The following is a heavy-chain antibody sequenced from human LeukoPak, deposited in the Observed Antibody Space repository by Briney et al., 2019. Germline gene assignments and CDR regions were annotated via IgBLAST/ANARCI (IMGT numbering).Heavy chain of an antibody. Sequence: RGESLQISCKGSGYSFTSYWIGWVRQMPGKGLEWMGIIYPGDSDTRYSPSFQGQVTISADKSISTAYLQWSSLKASDTAMYYCARYCSGGSCYSNDAFDIWGQGTMVTVSS. CDR3: ARYCSGGSCYSNDAFDI. CDR2: IYPGDSDT. CDR1: GYSFTSYW. J-gene: IGHJ3*02. D-gene: IGHD2-15*01. V-gene: IGHV5-51*01.